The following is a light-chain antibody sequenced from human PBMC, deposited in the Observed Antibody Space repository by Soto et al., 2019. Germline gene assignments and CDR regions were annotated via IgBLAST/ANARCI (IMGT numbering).Light chain of an antibody. CDR1: SSDVGSYNL. CDR2: EVN. Sequence: QSVLTQPASVSGSPGQSITISCTGASSDVGSYNLVSWYQQHPGKAPKLMIYEVNQRPSGVSNRFSGSKSGNTASLTISGLQAEDEADYYCSSYAGNILYVFGTGTKLTVL. CDR3: SSYAGNILYV. V-gene: IGLV2-23*02. J-gene: IGLJ1*01.